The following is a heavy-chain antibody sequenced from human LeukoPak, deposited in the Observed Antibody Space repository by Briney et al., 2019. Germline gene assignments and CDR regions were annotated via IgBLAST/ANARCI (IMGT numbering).Heavy chain of an antibody. J-gene: IGHJ6*03. V-gene: IGHV4-34*01. CDR3: AREGCTNGVCYTNYYYYMDV. D-gene: IGHD2-8*01. Sequence: KPSETLSLTCAVYGGSFSGYYGSWIRQPPGKGLEWIGEINHSGSTNYNPSLKSRVTISVDTSKNQFSLKLSSVTTADTAVYYCAREGCTNGVCYTNYYYYMDVWGKGTTVTVSS. CDR2: INHSGST. CDR1: GGSFSGYY.